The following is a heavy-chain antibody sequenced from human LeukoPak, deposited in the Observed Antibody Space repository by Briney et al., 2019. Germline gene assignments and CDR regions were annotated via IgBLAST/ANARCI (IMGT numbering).Heavy chain of an antibody. J-gene: IGHJ4*02. Sequence: PGGSLRLSCAASGFTFSSYGMHWVRQAPGKGLEWVAFIRYDGSNKYYADSVKGRSTISRDNSKNTLYLQMNSLRAEDTAVYYCAKSQLWFGELLSLYFDYWGQGTLVTVSS. CDR2: IRYDGSNK. D-gene: IGHD3-10*01. V-gene: IGHV3-30*02. CDR3: AKSQLWFGELLSLYFDY. CDR1: GFTFSSYG.